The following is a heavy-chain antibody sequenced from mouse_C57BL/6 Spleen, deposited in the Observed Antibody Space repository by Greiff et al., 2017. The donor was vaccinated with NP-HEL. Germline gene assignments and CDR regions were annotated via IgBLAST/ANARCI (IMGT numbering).Heavy chain of an antibody. CDR1: GFTFSSYA. CDR3: ARDMDWFAY. CDR2: ISDGGSYT. V-gene: IGHV5-4*01. Sequence: EVHLVESGGGLVKPGGSLKLSCAASGFTFSSYAMSWVRQTPEKRLAWVATISDGGSYTYYPDNVKGRFTISRDNAKNHLYLQMSHLKSEDTAMYYCARDMDWFAYWGQGTLVTVSA. D-gene: IGHD1-1*02. J-gene: IGHJ3*01.